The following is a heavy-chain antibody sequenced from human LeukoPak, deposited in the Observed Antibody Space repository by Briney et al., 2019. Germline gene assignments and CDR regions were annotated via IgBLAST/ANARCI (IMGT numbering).Heavy chain of an antibody. D-gene: IGHD3-22*01. CDR3: ARDPNTIYYYDNTWFDP. V-gene: IGHV4-34*01. Sequence: SETLSLTCAVYGGSFSGYYWSWIRQPPGKGLEWIGSIYYSGSTYYNPSLKSRVTISVDTSKNQFSLKLSSVTAADTAVYYCARDPNTIYYYDNTWFDPWGQGTLVTVSS. CDR2: IYYSGST. CDR1: GGSFSGYY. J-gene: IGHJ5*02.